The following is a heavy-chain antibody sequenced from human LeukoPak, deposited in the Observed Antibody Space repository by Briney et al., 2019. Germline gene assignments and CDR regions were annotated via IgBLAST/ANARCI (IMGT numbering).Heavy chain of an antibody. CDR3: AAAPGGVLWFGAFEDYYYMDV. D-gene: IGHD3-10*01. CDR2: IRYDGSNK. J-gene: IGHJ6*03. V-gene: IGHV3-30*02. Sequence: QSGGSLRLSCAASGFTFSSYGMHWVRQAPGKGLEWVAFIRYDGSNKYYADSVKGRFTISRDNSKNTLYLQMNSLRAEDTAVYYCAAAPGGVLWFGAFEDYYYMDVWGKGTTVTISS. CDR1: GFTFSSYG.